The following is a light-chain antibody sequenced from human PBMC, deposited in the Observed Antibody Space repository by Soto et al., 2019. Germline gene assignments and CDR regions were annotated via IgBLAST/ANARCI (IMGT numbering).Light chain of an antibody. CDR2: EVS. Sequence: QSVLTQPPSASGSPGQSVTISCNGSSSDVGAYNFVSWFQQHPGKAPKLIIYEVSMRPSGVPDRFSGSKSGNTASLTVSGLQPEDEADFYCCSYAGFDSVVFGGGTKLTVL. CDR3: CSYAGFDSVV. J-gene: IGLJ2*01. CDR1: SSDVGAYNF. V-gene: IGLV2-8*01.